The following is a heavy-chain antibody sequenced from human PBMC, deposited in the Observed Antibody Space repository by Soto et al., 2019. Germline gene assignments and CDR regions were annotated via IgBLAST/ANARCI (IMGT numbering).Heavy chain of an antibody. Sequence: EVQLLESGGGSAQPWGSLRLSCAASGFSFSSSAMSWVRQAPGKGLEWVSAISESGDNTFYADSVKGRFTISRENSNNALYLQMDTLRAEDTALYFCAKGGYTYGLDPWGQGTLVTVSS. V-gene: IGHV3-23*01. CDR1: GFSFSSSA. CDR2: ISESGDNT. CDR3: AKGGYTYGLDP. D-gene: IGHD5-18*01. J-gene: IGHJ5*02.